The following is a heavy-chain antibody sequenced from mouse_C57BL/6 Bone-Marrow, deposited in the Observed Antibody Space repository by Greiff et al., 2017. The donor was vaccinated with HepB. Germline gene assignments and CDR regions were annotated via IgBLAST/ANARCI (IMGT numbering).Heavy chain of an antibody. CDR1: GFTFSDYY. V-gene: IGHV5-16*01. CDR2: INYDGSST. J-gene: IGHJ2*01. CDR3: ARVRPYYFDY. Sequence: EVMLVESEGGLVQPGSSMKLSCTASGFTFSDYYMAWVRQVPEKGLEWVANINYDGSSTYYLDSLKSRFIISRDNAKNILYLQMSSLKSEDTATYYCARVRPYYFDYWGQGTTLTVSS.